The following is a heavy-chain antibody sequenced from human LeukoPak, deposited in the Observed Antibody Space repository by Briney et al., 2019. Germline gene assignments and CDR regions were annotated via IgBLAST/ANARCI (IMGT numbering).Heavy chain of an antibody. Sequence: ASVKVSCKASGYTFTSYYMHWVRQAPGQGLEWMGIINPSGGSTSYAQKFQGRVTMTRDTSTSTVYMELSSLRSEDTAVYYCARGDVVTATYYYCYYGMDVWGQGTTVTVSS. J-gene: IGHJ6*02. V-gene: IGHV1-46*01. CDR2: INPSGGST. CDR1: GYTFTSYY. CDR3: ARGDVVTATYYYCYYGMDV. D-gene: IGHD2-21*02.